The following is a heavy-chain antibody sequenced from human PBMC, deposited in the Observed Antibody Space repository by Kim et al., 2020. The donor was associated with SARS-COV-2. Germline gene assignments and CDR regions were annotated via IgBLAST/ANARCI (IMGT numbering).Heavy chain of an antibody. J-gene: IGHJ6*02. CDR3: ARDTRDYYGMDV. Sequence: YYAESVKGRFTLSRDNSTNTLYLQMNSLRAEDTAVYYCARDTRDYYGMDVWGQGTTVTVSS. V-gene: IGHV3-33*01.